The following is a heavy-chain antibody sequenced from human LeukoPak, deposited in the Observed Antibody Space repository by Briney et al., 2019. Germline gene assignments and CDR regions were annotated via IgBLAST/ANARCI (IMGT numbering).Heavy chain of an antibody. CDR1: GFTFSSYG. CDR2: ISYDGINK. V-gene: IGHV3-33*01. CDR3: ARGFYNNGWYYFDY. Sequence: GGSLRLSCAASGFTFSSYGMHWVRQAPGTGLDWVAFISYDGINKFYADSVKGRFTISSDNSKTTLYLQMSSLRAEDTAVYYCARGFYNNGWYYFDYWGQGSLVTVSS. D-gene: IGHD6-19*01. J-gene: IGHJ4*02.